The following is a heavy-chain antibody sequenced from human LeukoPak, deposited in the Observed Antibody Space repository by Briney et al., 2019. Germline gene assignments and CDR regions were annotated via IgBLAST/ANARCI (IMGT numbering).Heavy chain of an antibody. D-gene: IGHD3-10*01. CDR1: GGSFSDYY. V-gene: IGHV4-34*01. J-gene: IGHJ4*02. CDR2: INHSGST. Sequence: SETLSLTCAVYGGSFSDYYWSWIRQPPGKGLEWIGEINHSGSTNYNPSLKSRVTISVDTSKNQFSLKLSSVTAADTAVYYCARGRVNYYGSGSFHFDYWGQGTLVTVSS. CDR3: ARGRVNYYGSGSFHFDY.